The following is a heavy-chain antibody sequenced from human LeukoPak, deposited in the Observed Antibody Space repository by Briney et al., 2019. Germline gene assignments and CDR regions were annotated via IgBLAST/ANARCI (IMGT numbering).Heavy chain of an antibody. CDR3: ARGFFGSGPLHWFDP. CDR1: GYTFTSYG. V-gene: IGHV1-18*01. J-gene: IGHJ5*02. CDR2: ISAYNGNT. D-gene: IGHD3-10*01. Sequence: ASVKVSCKASGYTFTSYGVSWVRQAPGQGLEWIGWISAYNGNTNYAQKLQGRVTMTTDTSTSTAYMELRSLRSDDTAVYYCARGFFGSGPLHWFDPWGQGTLVTVSS.